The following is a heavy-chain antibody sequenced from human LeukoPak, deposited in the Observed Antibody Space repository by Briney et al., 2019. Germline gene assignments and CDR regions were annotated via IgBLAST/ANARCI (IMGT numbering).Heavy chain of an antibody. Sequence: GGSLRLSCAASGFTLSSYATSWVRQAPGKGLEWVSAISASGADTYYADSVKGRFTISRDTSKNTVYLQMNSLRDDDAAVYYCAKQLDSGNYYPTGDDYWGQGTLVTVSS. CDR1: GFTLSSYA. CDR2: ISASGADT. D-gene: IGHD3-10*01. V-gene: IGHV3-23*01. CDR3: AKQLDSGNYYPTGDDY. J-gene: IGHJ4*02.